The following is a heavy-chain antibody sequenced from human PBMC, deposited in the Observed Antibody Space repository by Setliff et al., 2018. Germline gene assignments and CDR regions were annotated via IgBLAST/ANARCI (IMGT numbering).Heavy chain of an antibody. Sequence: PSETLSLTCTVSGGSIGSYYWTWIRRPAGRGLEWIGRIYTTGSTNFNPSLNSRVTMSLDKSKNQFSLKLSSVTAADSAVYFCARVRIVPYCMDVWGKGTTVTVSS. D-gene: IGHD2-15*01. J-gene: IGHJ6*03. CDR3: ARVRIVPYCMDV. V-gene: IGHV4-4*07. CDR1: GGSIGSYY. CDR2: IYTTGST.